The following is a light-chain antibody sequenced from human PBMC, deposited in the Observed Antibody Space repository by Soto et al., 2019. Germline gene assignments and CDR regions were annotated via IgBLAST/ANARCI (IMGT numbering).Light chain of an antibody. J-gene: IGKJ1*01. CDR1: QSVLYSSNKKSY. V-gene: IGKV4-1*01. CDR3: QQYYRPWT. CDR2: WAS. Sequence: DIVMTQSPDSLAVSLGERATINCKSSQSVLYSSNKKSYLAWYQQKPGQPPKLLIYWASTRESGVPDRFSGSGSGTDFTLTISSLHAEDVAVYYCQQYYRPWTFGQGTKVEIK.